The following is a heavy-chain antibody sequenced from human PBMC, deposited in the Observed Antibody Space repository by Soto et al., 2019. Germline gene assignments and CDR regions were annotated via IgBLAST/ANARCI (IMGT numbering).Heavy chain of an antibody. CDR2: IYHSGST. Sequence: PSETQSLTSAVSGGSNSSSNWWSWDQKPPGKGLEWIGEIYHSGSTNYNPSLKSRVTISVDKSKNQFSLKLSSVTAADTAVYYCARDTYYYGSGSYGPDYGMDVWGQGTTVTVSS. V-gene: IGHV4-4*02. J-gene: IGHJ6*02. CDR1: GGSNSSSNW. CDR3: ARDTYYYGSGSYGPDYGMDV. D-gene: IGHD3-10*01.